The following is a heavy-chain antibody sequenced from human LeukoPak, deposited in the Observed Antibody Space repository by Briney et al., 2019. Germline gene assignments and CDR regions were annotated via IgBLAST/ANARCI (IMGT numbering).Heavy chain of an antibody. CDR2: ISSSGSTI. CDR3: AKGGVVTTVTTFDY. CDR1: GFTFSDYY. J-gene: IGHJ4*02. Sequence: GGSLRLSCAASGFTFSDYYMSWIRQAPGKGLEWVSYISSSGSTIYYADSVKGRFTISRDNAKNSLYLQMNSLRAEDTALYYCAKGGVVTTVTTFDYWGQGTLVTVSS. V-gene: IGHV3-11*01. D-gene: IGHD4-17*01.